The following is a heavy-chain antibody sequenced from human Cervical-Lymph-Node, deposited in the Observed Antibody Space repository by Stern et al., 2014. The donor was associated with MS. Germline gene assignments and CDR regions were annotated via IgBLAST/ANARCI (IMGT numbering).Heavy chain of an antibody. V-gene: IGHV5-51*01. D-gene: IGHD4-17*01. CDR2: IYPDDSDT. J-gene: IGHJ4*02. Sequence: EVQLVESGVEVKKPGESLKISCKVSENIFSNFWIGWLRQMPGKGLAYVGIIYPDDSDTKYSPSFEGQVTISADKSINTAYLHWSSLKASDTAIYYCARHYGYYFDFWGQGTLVTVSS. CDR1: ENIFSNFW. CDR3: ARHYGYYFDF.